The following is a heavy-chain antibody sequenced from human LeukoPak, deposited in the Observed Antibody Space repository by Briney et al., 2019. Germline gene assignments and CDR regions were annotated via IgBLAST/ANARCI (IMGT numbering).Heavy chain of an antibody. D-gene: IGHD3-10*01. V-gene: IGHV4-34*01. CDR1: GGSFSGYY. Sequence: SETLSLTCAVYGGSFSGYYWSWIRQPPGKGLEWIGEINHSGSTNYNPSLKSRVTISVDTSKNQFSLKLSSVTAADTAVYYCAGPPITMVRGVIGPLDAFDIWGQGTMVTVSS. CDR3: AGPPITMVRGVIGPLDAFDI. CDR2: INHSGST. J-gene: IGHJ3*02.